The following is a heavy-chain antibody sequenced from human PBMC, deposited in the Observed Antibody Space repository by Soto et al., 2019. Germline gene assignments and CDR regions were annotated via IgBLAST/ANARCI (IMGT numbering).Heavy chain of an antibody. CDR2: IYYTGST. J-gene: IGHJ4*02. Sequence: SETLSLTCTVSGGSISSSSYYWGWIRQPPGKGLEWIGNIYYTGSTHYNPSLKSRVTMSVDTSKNQFSLKLTSVTAADTAVYYCARELGSGSYIDYWGQGTLVTVSS. CDR3: ARELGSGSYIDY. CDR1: GGSISSSSYY. D-gene: IGHD3-10*01. V-gene: IGHV4-39*01.